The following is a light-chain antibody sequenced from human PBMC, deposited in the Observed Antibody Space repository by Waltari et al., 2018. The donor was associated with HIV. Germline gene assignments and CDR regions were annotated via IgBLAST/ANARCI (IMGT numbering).Light chain of an antibody. J-gene: IGLJ1*01. V-gene: IGLV3-1*01. CDR3: QACDSNSGF. CDR2: EDT. Sequence: SYELTQPPSVSVSTGQTARIACSGERLEDKDASWYQQKPGQSPVLVNSEDTKRPSGIPARISCSNSWNTATLTISGTQSMDEADYFCQACDSNSGFFGTGTKLPVL. CDR1: RLEDKD.